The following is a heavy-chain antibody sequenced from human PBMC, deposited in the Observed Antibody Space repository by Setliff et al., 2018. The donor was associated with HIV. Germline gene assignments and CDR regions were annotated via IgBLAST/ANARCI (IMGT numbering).Heavy chain of an antibody. CDR3: ARGVNFDY. J-gene: IGHJ4*02. V-gene: IGHV4-61*08. Sequence: SETLSLTCTVSGGSISSSGYYWGWIRQPPGKGLEWIGYIYIYNSGSTNYNPSLTSRVTISADTSRNQFSLKLTSVTAADTAIYYCARGVNFDYWGQGTQVTVS. CDR2: IYIYNSGST. CDR1: GGSISSSGYY. D-gene: IGHD3-3*01.